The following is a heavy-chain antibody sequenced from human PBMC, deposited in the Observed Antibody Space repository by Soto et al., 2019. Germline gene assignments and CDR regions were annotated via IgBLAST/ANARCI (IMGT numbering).Heavy chain of an antibody. CDR1: GFTFSNYA. J-gene: IGHJ3*01. D-gene: IGHD3-3*02. V-gene: IGHV3-23*01. CDR3: AKDSISYNGIYDAFDV. CDR2: IGGGDDI. Sequence: VQLLESEGGLVQPGGSLRLSCEASGFTFSNYAMAWVRQTPGEGPEWVSTIGGGDDIFYAESVQGRFIISRDDSRSTMYLQMDNLRVEDTAIYFCAKDSISYNGIYDAFDVWGQGTVVTVSS.